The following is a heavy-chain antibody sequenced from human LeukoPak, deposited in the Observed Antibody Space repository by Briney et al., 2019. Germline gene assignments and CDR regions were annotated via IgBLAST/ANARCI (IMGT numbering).Heavy chain of an antibody. CDR2: IKQDGSDI. J-gene: IGHJ4*02. V-gene: IGHV3-7*01. CDR3: AGSSGWYRGWDY. D-gene: IGHD6-19*01. Sequence: GRSLRLSCAASGFTFSSYWMSWVRQAPGKGLEWVANIKQDGSDIYYVDSVKGRFTISRDNAQNSLFLQMNSLRAEDTAVYYCAGSSGWYRGWDYWGQGTLVTVSS. CDR1: GFTFSSYW.